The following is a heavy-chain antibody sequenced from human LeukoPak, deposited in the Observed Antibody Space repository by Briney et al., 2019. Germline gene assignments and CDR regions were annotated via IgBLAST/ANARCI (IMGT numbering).Heavy chain of an antibody. CDR2: ISGSGGST. CDR3: AKGQAAAGTWYFDL. Sequence: GSLRLSCAASGFTFASYALSWVRQAPGKGLEWVSAISGSGGSTYYADSVKGRFTISRDNSKNTLYLQMNSLRAEDTAVYYCAKGQAAAGTWYFDLWGRGTLVTVSS. CDR1: GFTFASYA. J-gene: IGHJ2*01. D-gene: IGHD6-13*01. V-gene: IGHV3-23*01.